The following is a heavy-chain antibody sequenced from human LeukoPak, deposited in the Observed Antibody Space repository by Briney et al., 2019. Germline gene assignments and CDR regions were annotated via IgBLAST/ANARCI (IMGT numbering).Heavy chain of an antibody. CDR2: IYYSGST. V-gene: IGHV4-59*01. D-gene: IGHD2-15*01. Sequence: PSETLSLTCTVSGDSISSYYWSWLRHSRGKGLEGMRYIYYSGSTNYNPSLKSRVNISVDTSKNQFSLKLSSVTAADTAVYYCAKGYCSGGGCYAYSFDYWGQGTLVTVSS. CDR1: GDSISSYY. J-gene: IGHJ4*02. CDR3: AKGYCSGGGCYAYSFDY.